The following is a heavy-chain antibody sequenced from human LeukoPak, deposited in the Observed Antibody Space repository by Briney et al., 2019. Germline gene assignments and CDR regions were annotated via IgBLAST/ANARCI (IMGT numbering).Heavy chain of an antibody. CDR1: GFTFSSYW. CDR3: ARETYYYDSSGYYSLTGRAFDI. Sequence: TGGSLRLSCAASGFTFSSYWMHWVRQAPGKGLVWVSRINSDGSSTSYADSVKGRFTISRDNAKNTLYLQMNSLRAEDTAVYYCARETYYYDSSGYYSLTGRAFDIWGQGTMVTVSS. D-gene: IGHD3-22*01. CDR2: INSDGSST. V-gene: IGHV3-74*01. J-gene: IGHJ3*02.